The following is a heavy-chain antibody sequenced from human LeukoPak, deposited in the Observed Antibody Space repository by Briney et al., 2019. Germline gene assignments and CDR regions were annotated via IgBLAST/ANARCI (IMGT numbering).Heavy chain of an antibody. D-gene: IGHD2-15*01. CDR3: ATSQVVAVTIRFDY. CDR2: ISGSGGST. J-gene: IGHJ4*02. Sequence: PGGSLRLSCAASGFTFSSDAMSWVRRAPGKGLEWVSAISGSGGSTYYADSVKGRFTISRDNSKKTLYLQMNSLRAEDTAVYYCATSQVVAVTIRFDYWGQGTLVTVSS. V-gene: IGHV3-23*01. CDR1: GFTFSSDA.